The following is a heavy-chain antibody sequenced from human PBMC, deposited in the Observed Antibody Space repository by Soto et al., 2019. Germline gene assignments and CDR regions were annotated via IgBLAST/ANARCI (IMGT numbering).Heavy chain of an antibody. CDR2: ISSRSDI. J-gene: IGHJ6*02. V-gene: IGHV3-21*01. D-gene: IGHD2-2*02. CDR1: GFTFSTYS. Sequence: GGSLRLSCVGSGFTFSTYSINWVRQAPGKGLEWVSSISSRSDIYYADSVKGRFTISRDNAKNSVSLQMNSPRAEDTAVYYCAREYTAWPLAYGLDVWGQGTTVTVSS. CDR3: AREYTAWPLAYGLDV.